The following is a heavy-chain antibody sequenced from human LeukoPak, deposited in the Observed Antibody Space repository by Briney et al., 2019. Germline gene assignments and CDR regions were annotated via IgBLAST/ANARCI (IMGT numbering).Heavy chain of an antibody. Sequence: GGSLRLSCAASGFTFSSYSMNWVRQAPGKGLEWVSAISGSGGSTYYADSVKGQFTISRDNSKNTLYLQMNSLRAEDTAVYYCARTIGYYYYYMDVWGKGTTVTVSS. CDR2: ISGSGGST. V-gene: IGHV3-23*01. CDR1: GFTFSSYS. J-gene: IGHJ6*03. CDR3: ARTIGYYYYYMDV. D-gene: IGHD2/OR15-2a*01.